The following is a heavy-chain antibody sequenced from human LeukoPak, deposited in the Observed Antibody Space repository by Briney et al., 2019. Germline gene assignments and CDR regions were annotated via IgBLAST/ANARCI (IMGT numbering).Heavy chain of an antibody. CDR3: ARSMRGAYYYDSSGSFDI. CDR1: GFTFSSYA. Sequence: GGSLRLSCAASGFTFSSYAMHWVRQAPGKGLEYVSAISSNGGSTYYANSVKGRFTISRDNSKNTLYLQMGSLRAEDMAVYYCARSMRGAYYYDSSGSFDIWGQGTMVTVPS. D-gene: IGHD3-22*01. V-gene: IGHV3-64*01. J-gene: IGHJ3*02. CDR2: ISSNGGST.